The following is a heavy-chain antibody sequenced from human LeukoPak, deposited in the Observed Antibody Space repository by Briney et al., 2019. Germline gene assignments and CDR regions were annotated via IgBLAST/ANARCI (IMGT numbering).Heavy chain of an antibody. CDR1: GYTFTSYG. CDR2: ISAYNGNT. J-gene: IGHJ3*02. V-gene: IGHV1-18*01. CDR3: ARDTIVVVPAAMPISGGAAAGTGDDAFDI. Sequence: ASVKVSCKASGYTFTSYGISWVRQAPGQGLEWMGWISAYNGNTNYAQKLQGRVTMTTDTSTSTAYMELRSLRSDDTAVYYCARDTIVVVPAAMPISGGAAAGTGDDAFDIWGQGTMVTVSS. D-gene: IGHD2-2*01.